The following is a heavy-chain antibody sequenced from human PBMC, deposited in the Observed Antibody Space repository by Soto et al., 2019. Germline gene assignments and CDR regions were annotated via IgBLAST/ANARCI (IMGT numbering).Heavy chain of an antibody. CDR2: ITDTGGDA. CDR1: GLPFVSRA. J-gene: IGHJ4*02. Sequence: GSLRLSCVASGLPFVSRAMTWVRQAPGEGLQWVSTITDTGGDAKYADSVRGRFVISRDNSKKTLYLQMTSLTAEDSAMYYCARGSTDSYPGSRIFDFWGRGTLVTVSS. CDR3: ARGSTDSYPGSRIFDF. V-gene: IGHV3-23*01. D-gene: IGHD3-10*01.